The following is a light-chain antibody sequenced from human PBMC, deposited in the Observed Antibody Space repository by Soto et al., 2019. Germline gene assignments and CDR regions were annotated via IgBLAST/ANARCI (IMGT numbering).Light chain of an antibody. CDR3: SSYGGSNV. Sequence: QAVVTQEPSFSVSPGGTVTLTCGLSSDSVSASHFPSWYQQTPGQAPRTLIYNTNTRSSGVPDRFSGSKSGNTASLTVSGLQAEDEADYYCSSYGGSNVFGTGTKLTVL. V-gene: IGLV8-61*01. CDR2: NTN. CDR1: SDSVSASHF. J-gene: IGLJ1*01.